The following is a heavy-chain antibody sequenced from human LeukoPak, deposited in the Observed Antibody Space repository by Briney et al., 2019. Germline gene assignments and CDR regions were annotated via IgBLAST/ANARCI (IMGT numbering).Heavy chain of an antibody. V-gene: IGHV3-23*01. CDR1: GFTFSDYG. D-gene: IGHD1-14*01. Sequence: PRGSLRLSCAASGFTFSDYGMNWVRQAPGKGLEWVSVVGTDDATFYRDSVKGRFTISRDNSKNTLSLQMNSLRLEDTAVYYCAKDSRSKNGIFDPFDIWGQGTMVTVSS. CDR3: AKDSRSKNGIFDPFDI. CDR2: VGTDDAT. J-gene: IGHJ3*02.